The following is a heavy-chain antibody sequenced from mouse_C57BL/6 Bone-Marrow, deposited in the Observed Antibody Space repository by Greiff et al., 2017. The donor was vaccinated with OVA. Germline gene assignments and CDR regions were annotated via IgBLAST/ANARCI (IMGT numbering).Heavy chain of an antibody. J-gene: IGHJ2*01. CDR1: GYTFTDYN. Sequence: VQLQQSGPELVKPGASVKMSCKASGYTFTDYNMHWVKQSHGKSLEWIGYINHNNGGTSYNQKFKGKATLTVNKSSSTAYMELRSLTSEDSAVYYCARRNYGSSYELDYWGQGTTLTVSS. CDR2: INHNNGGT. D-gene: IGHD1-1*01. V-gene: IGHV1-22*01. CDR3: ARRNYGSSYELDY.